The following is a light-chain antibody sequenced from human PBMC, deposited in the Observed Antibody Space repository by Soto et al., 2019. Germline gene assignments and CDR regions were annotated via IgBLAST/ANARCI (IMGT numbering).Light chain of an antibody. CDR3: SSYTSSSTYV. CDR1: NSDVGGYNY. Sequence: QPVLTQPASVSGSPGQSITISCSGKNSDVGGYNYVSWYQQHPGKAPKLMIYDVSNRPSGVSNRFSGSKSGNTASLTISGLQAEDEADYYCSSYTSSSTYVFGTGTKVTVL. J-gene: IGLJ1*01. V-gene: IGLV2-14*01. CDR2: DVS.